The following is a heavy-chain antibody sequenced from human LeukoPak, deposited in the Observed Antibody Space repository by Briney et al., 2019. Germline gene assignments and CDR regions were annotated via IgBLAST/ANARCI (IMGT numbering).Heavy chain of an antibody. CDR2: IYSSGST. Sequence: SETLSLTCTVSGDSVSRGGYYWSWIRQHPVKGLEWIGYIYSSGSTFYNPSLKSRLALSKDTSKNQFSLNLSSVTAADTAVYFCARGYDSNSYSPGFDPWGQGTLVTVSS. V-gene: IGHV4-31*03. D-gene: IGHD3-22*01. CDR3: ARGYDSNSYSPGFDP. CDR1: GDSVSRGGYY. J-gene: IGHJ5*02.